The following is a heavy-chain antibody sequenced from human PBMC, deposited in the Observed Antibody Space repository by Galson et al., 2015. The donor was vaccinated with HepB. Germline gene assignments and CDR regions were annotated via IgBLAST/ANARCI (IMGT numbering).Heavy chain of an antibody. CDR3: ARGGLGERGFDY. CDR1: GFTFSSYS. J-gene: IGHJ4*02. CDR2: ISSSSSYI. V-gene: IGHV3-21*04. D-gene: IGHD3-16*01. Sequence: SLRLSCAASGFTFSSYSMNWVRQAPGKGLEWVSSISSSSSYIYYADSVKGRFTISRDNAKNSLYLQMNSLRAEDTAVYYCARGGLGERGFDYWGQGTLVTVSS.